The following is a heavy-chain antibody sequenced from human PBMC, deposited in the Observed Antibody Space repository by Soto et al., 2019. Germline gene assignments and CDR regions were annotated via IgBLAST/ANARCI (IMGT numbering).Heavy chain of an antibody. CDR3: ARGRGTYYDILTQNDY. Sequence: NPSETLSLTCTVSGGSISSYYWSWIRQPPGKGLEWIGYIYYSGSTNYNPSLKSRVTISVDTSKNQFSLKLSSVTAADTAVYYCARGRGTYYDILTQNDYWGQGTLVTVYS. D-gene: IGHD3-9*01. CDR2: IYYSGST. V-gene: IGHV4-59*01. CDR1: GGSISSYY. J-gene: IGHJ4*02.